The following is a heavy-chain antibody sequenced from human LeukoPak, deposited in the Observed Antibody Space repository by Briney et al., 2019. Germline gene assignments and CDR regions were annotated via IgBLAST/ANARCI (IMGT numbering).Heavy chain of an antibody. CDR2: IYNTGVA. V-gene: IGHV4-61*02. CDR1: GASIDTATYY. D-gene: IGHD3-10*01. Sequence: SETLCLTCSVSGASIDTATYYWTWIRPPAGKGLDFIGRIYNTGVANYNPSLSSRVTISVDTSKNQFFLHLTSLTAADTAIYFCARASLQSLTAGEDWGQGTRVTVSS. CDR3: ARASLQSLTAGED. J-gene: IGHJ4*02.